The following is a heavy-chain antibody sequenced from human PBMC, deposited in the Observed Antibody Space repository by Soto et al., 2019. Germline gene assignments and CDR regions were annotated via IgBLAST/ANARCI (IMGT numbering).Heavy chain of an antibody. CDR2: IIPILGIA. D-gene: IGHD2-15*01. CDR3: ARDPRCSGASCSLYYFDY. J-gene: IGHJ4*02. V-gene: IGHV1-69*04. Sequence: GASVKVSCKASEDTFSSYTISWVRQAPGQGLEWMGRIIPILGIANYAQKFQGRVTITADKSTSTAYMELSGLRSEDTAVYYCARDPRCSGASCSLYYFDYWGQGTLVTVSS. CDR1: EDTFSSYT.